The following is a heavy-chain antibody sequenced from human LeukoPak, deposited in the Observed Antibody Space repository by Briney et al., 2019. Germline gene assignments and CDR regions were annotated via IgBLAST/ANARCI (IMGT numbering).Heavy chain of an antibody. V-gene: IGHV3-33*01. J-gene: IGHJ4*02. D-gene: IGHD3-10*02. CDR3: ARSLGSGSYPADY. CDR1: AFTFSSYG. Sequence: HPGGSLRLSCAASAFTFSSYGMHWVRQAPGKGLEWVAVIWYDGSNKYYADSVKGRFTISRDNSKNTLYLQMNSLRAEDTAVYYCARSLGSGSYPADYWGQGTLVTVSS. CDR2: IWYDGSNK.